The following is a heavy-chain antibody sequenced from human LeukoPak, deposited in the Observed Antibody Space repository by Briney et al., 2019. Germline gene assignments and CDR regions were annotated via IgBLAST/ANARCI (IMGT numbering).Heavy chain of an antibody. CDR2: ISWNSGSI. V-gene: IGHV3-9*01. Sequence: PGGSLRLSCAASGFTFSSYGMHWVRQAPGKGLEWVSGISWNSGSIGYADSVKGRFTISRDNAKNSLYLQMNSLRAEDTALYYCAKGREGFDYWGQGTLVTVSS. D-gene: IGHD1-26*01. J-gene: IGHJ4*02. CDR3: AKGREGFDY. CDR1: GFTFSSYG.